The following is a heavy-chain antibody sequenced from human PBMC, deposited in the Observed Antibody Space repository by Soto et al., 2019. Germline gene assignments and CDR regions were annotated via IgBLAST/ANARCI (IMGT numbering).Heavy chain of an antibody. J-gene: IGHJ5*02. CDR1: GGSFSGYY. CDR2: INHSGST. CDR3: ASSGGEQSEQYNWFDP. V-gene: IGHV4-34*01. Sequence: SETLSLTCAVYGGSFSGYYWSWIRQPPGKGLEWIGEINHSGSTNYNPSLKSRVTISVDTSKNQFSLKLSSVTAADTAVYYCASSGGEQSEQYNWFDPWGQGTLVTVSS. D-gene: IGHD6-25*01.